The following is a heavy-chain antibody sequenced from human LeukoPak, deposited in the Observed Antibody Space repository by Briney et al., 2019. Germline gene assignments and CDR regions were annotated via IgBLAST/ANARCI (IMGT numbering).Heavy chain of an antibody. CDR1: GFTFSSYA. CDR3: ARADGDGYNGLSWFDP. Sequence: PGGSLRLSCAASGFTFSSYAMHWVRQAPGKGLEWVAVISYDGSNKYYAGSVKGRFTISRDNSKNTLYLQMNSLRAEDTAVYYCARADGDGYNGLSWFDPWGQGTLVTVSS. D-gene: IGHD5-24*01. V-gene: IGHV3-30-3*01. CDR2: ISYDGSNK. J-gene: IGHJ5*02.